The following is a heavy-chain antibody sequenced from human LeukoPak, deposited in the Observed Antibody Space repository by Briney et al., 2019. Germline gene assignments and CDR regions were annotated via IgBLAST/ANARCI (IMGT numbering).Heavy chain of an antibody. CDR2: IYPGDSDT. V-gene: IGHV5-51*01. CDR1: GYSFASYW. CDR3: VRALGYCSSSSCYYYDY. Sequence: GESLKISCKGSGYSFASYWIGWVRQMPGKGLEWMGIIYPGDSDTRYSPSFQGQVTISADKSISTAYLQWSSLKASDTAMYYCVRALGYCSSSSCYYYDYWGQGTLVTVSS. D-gene: IGHD2-15*01. J-gene: IGHJ4*02.